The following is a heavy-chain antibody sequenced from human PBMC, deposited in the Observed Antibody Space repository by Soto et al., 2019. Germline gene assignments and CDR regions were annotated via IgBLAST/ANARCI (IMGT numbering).Heavy chain of an antibody. CDR1: GLTISSYW. CDR3: ARGYTVFGAANRYPLDH. Sequence: WGALRLCCAASGLTISSYWMSWVRQAPGKGLGWVANIQQDGTAKYYADSVKGRFTISRDNAKNSLHLHRNSLRADDTAVYYCARGYTVFGAANRYPLDHCGQGINVTVSS. D-gene: IGHD3-3*01. J-gene: IGHJ4*02. V-gene: IGHV3-7*01. CDR2: IQQDGTAK.